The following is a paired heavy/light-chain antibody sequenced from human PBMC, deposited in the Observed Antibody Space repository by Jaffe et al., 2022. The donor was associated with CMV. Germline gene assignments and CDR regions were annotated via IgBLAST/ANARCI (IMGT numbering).Light chain of an antibody. J-gene: IGLJ1*01. CDR1: SSDVGGYNY. V-gene: IGLV2-11*01. CDR3: CSYAGSHTRV. Sequence: QSALTQPRSVSGSPGQSVTISCTGTSSDVGGYNYVSWYQQHPGKAPKLMIYDVSKRPSGVPDRFSGSKSGNTASLTISGLQAEDEADYYCCSYAGSHTRVFGTGTKVTVL. CDR2: DVS.
Heavy chain of an antibody. J-gene: IGHJ1*01. Sequence: EVQLVESGGGLVQPGGSLRLSCAASGFTFSSYAMSWVRQAPGKGLEWVSAISGSGGSTYYADSVKGRFTISRDNSKNTLYLQMNSLRAEDTAVYYCAKDGPPNYYDSPGGYFQHWGQGTLVTVSS. D-gene: IGHD3-22*01. CDR2: ISGSGGST. V-gene: IGHV3-23*04. CDR3: AKDGPPNYYDSPGGYFQH. CDR1: GFTFSSYA.